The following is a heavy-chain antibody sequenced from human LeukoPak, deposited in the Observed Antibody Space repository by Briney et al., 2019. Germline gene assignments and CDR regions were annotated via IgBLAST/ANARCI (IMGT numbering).Heavy chain of an antibody. J-gene: IGHJ4*02. CDR2: ISWNSGSI. Sequence: PGGSLRLSCAASGFTFDDYAMHWVRQAPGKGLEWVSGISWNSGSIGYADSVKGRFTISRDNAKNSLYLQMNSLRAEDMALYYCAEMAAAGTDYYFDYWGQGTLVTVSS. V-gene: IGHV3-9*03. CDR3: AEMAAAGTDYYFDY. CDR1: GFTFDDYA. D-gene: IGHD6-13*01.